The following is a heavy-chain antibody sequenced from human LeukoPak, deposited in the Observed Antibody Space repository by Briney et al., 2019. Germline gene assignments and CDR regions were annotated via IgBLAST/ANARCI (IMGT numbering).Heavy chain of an antibody. V-gene: IGHV3-11*01. CDR3: ARAPHSYGHKYYYYYGMDV. CDR2: ISSSGSTI. J-gene: IGHJ6*02. CDR1: GFIFSDYY. Sequence: PGGSLRLSCAASGFIFSDYYMSWIRQAPGKGLEWVSYISSSGSTIYYADSVKGRFTISRDNAKNSLYLQMNSLRAEDTAVYYCARAPHSYGHKYYYYYGMDVWGQGTTVTVPS. D-gene: IGHD5-18*01.